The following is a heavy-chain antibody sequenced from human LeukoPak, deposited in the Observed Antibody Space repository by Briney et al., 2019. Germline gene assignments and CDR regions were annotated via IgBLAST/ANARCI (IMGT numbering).Heavy chain of an antibody. CDR2: ISGSGTTT. J-gene: IGHJ4*02. CDR3: AKSNVLLWFGELSR. Sequence: GGSLRLSCAASGFIFSSYAMTWVRQAPGRGLGWLSTISGSGTTTYYVDSVKGRFTISRDNSENTLYLQMNSLRAEDTAVYYCAKSNVLLWFGELSRWGQGTLVTVSS. CDR1: GFIFSSYA. D-gene: IGHD3-10*01. V-gene: IGHV3-23*01.